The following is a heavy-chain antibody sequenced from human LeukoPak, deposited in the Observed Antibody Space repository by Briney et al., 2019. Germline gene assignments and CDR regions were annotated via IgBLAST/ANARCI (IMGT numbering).Heavy chain of an antibody. J-gene: IGHJ4*02. V-gene: IGHV3-48*01. CDR2: ISSSSSTI. CDR1: GFTFRTYS. D-gene: IGHD3-10*01. Sequence: PGGSLRLSCAASGFTFRTYSINWVRQAPGKGLEWISYISSSSSTIYYADSVKGRFTISRDNAKNSLYLQMNSLRAEDTAVYYCAGAGSYGSGDYWGQGTLVTVSS. CDR3: AGAGSYGSGDY.